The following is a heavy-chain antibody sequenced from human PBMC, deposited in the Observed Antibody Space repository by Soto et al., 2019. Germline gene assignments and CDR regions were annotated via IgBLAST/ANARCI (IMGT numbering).Heavy chain of an antibody. CDR2: ISYDGSNK. D-gene: IGHD6-6*01. J-gene: IGHJ6*01. V-gene: IGHV3-30-3*01. CDR1: GFTFSSYA. CDR3: ARDLAARPFYYYGMDV. Sequence: QVQLVESGGGVVQPGRSLRLSCAASGFTFSSYAMHWVRQAPGKGLEWVAVISYDGSNKYYADAVKGRFTISRDNSKNTLYLQLNSLRAEDTAVCYCARDLAARPFYYYGMDVWGQGTTVSVCS.